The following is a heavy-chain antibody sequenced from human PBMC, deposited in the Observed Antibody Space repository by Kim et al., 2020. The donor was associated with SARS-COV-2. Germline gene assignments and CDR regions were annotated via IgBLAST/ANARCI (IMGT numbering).Heavy chain of an antibody. V-gene: IGHV3-23*01. J-gene: IGHJ5*02. D-gene: IGHD3-3*01. CDR3: AKDRTFWSGYFDP. Sequence: YEDSVQGRFTISRDNSKNTLYLQMNSLRAEDTAVYYCAKDRTFWSGYFDPWGQGTLVTVSS.